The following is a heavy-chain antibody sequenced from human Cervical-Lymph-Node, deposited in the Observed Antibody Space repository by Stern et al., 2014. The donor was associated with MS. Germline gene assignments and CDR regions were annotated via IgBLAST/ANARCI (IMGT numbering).Heavy chain of an antibody. CDR2: INPSGDST. D-gene: IGHD3-9*01. CDR3: ARLRGYNVLTGYLDY. CDR1: GYTFTNYY. V-gene: IGHV1-46*01. J-gene: IGHJ4*02. Sequence: QVQLVQSGAEVKKPGASVKISCKASGYTFTNYYMHWVRQDPGQGLEWMGIINPSGDSTSYAQKFEGRVTMTRDTSTSTVNMELSSLTSGDTAVYYCARLRGYNVLTGYLDYWGQGTLVTVSS.